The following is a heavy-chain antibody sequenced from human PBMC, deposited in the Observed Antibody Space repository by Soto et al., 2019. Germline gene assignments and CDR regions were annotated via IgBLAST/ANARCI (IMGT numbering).Heavy chain of an antibody. CDR2: TSGSGATT. D-gene: IGHD2-21*02. CDR1: GFVFSSHA. CDR3: AKMVGSWTGDSYFYYCLDV. J-gene: IGHJ6*02. V-gene: IGHV3-23*01. Sequence: PVGSLRLSSADSGFVFSSHAMSWVRQAPGKGLEWVSATSGSGATTYYADSVKGRFTISRDNSENTLFLEMTSLRADDTAVYYCAKMVGSWTGDSYFYYCLDVWGQGTTVTVSS.